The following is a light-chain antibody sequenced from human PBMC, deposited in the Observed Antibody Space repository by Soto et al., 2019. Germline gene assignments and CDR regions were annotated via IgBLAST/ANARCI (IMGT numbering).Light chain of an antibody. CDR1: SSDIGGYNY. V-gene: IGLV2-14*01. J-gene: IGLJ3*02. Sequence: QSVLTQPASVSGSPGQSITISCTGTSSDIGGYNYVSWYQQHPGKAPKLMIYEVSNRPSGVSNRFSGSKSGNTASLTISGLQVEDEADYFCSSYRSTRTVVFGGGTKVTVL. CDR2: EVS. CDR3: SSYRSTRTVV.